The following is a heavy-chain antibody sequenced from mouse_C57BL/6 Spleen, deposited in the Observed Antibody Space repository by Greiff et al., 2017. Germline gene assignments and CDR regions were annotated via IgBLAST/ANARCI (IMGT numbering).Heavy chain of an antibody. D-gene: IGHD1-1*01. CDR2: IGPNSGGT. CDR3: ARQPYYYGSSEDFDY. Sequence: QVQLKQPGAELVKPGASVKLSCKASGYTFTSYWMHWVKQRPGRGLEWIGRIGPNSGGTKYNEKFKSKATLTVDKPSSTAYMQLSSLTSEDSAVYYCARQPYYYGSSEDFDYWGQGTTLTVSS. CDR1: GYTFTSYW. V-gene: IGHV1-72*01. J-gene: IGHJ2*01.